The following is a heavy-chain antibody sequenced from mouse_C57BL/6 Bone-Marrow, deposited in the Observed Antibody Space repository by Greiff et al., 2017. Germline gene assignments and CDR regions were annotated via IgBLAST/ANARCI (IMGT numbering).Heavy chain of an antibody. CDR2: IYPRSGNT. Sequence: QVQLQQSGAELARPGASVKLSCKASGYTFTSYGISWVKQRTGQGLEWIGEIYPRSGNTYYNEKFKGKATLTADKSSSTAYMELRSLTSEDSAVYFCARGTTVVAKGYWGQGTTLTVSS. V-gene: IGHV1-81*01. D-gene: IGHD1-1*01. J-gene: IGHJ2*01. CDR1: GYTFTSYG. CDR3: ARGTTVVAKGY.